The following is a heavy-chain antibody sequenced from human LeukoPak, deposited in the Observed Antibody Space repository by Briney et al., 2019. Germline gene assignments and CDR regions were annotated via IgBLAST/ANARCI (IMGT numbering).Heavy chain of an antibody. J-gene: IGHJ4*02. D-gene: IGHD3-9*01. CDR3: AKTSRGDVLRYFDWLLLSFDY. CDR1: GGTFSSYA. Sequence: SVKVSCKASGGTFSSYAISWVRQAPGQGLEWMGGIIPIFDTANYAQNFQGRVTITADESTSTAYMELSSLRSEDTAVYYCAKTSRGDVLRYFDWLLLSFDYWGQGTLVTVSS. CDR2: IIPIFDTA. V-gene: IGHV1-69*13.